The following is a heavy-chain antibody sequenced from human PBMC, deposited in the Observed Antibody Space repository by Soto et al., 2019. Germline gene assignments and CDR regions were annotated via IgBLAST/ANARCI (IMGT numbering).Heavy chain of an antibody. CDR2: FIAMLGTP. D-gene: IGHD5-18*01. J-gene: IGHJ4*02. V-gene: IGHV1-69*13. CDR3: ARGAMANFDY. Sequence: ASVKVSCKASGGTFGSHGIAWVRQAPGQGLEWMGGFIAMLGTPTYAKKVQGRATITADESLTSSYLELRSLRSEDTGVYFCARGAMANFDYWGQGTVVTVPS. CDR1: GGTFGSHG.